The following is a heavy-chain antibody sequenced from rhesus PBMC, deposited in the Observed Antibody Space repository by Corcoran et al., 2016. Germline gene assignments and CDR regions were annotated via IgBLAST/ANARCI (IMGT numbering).Heavy chain of an antibody. CDR1: GYSISSGYG. CDR3: AREGSYPDY. J-gene: IGHJ4*01. D-gene: IGHD1-44*02. Sequence: QLQLQESGPGLVKPSETLSLTCAVSGYSISSGYGWSWIRQPPGKGLGWIGYISSSGCTSYIPSLKSRVTISRDTSKNQFSLKLSSVTAADTGVYYCAREGSYPDYWGQGVLVTVSS. V-gene: IGHV4-122*02. CDR2: ISSSGCT.